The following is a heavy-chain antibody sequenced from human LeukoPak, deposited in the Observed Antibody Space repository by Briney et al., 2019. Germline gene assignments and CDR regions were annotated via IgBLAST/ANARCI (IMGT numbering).Heavy chain of an antibody. J-gene: IGHJ4*02. CDR1: GYTFIDYG. D-gene: IGHD3-16*01. CDR2: ISTLNGNT. Sequence: ASVKVSCKASGYTFIDYGISWVRQAPGQGLEWMGWISTLNGNTNYAQVFQGRVTMTTDTSTSTAYMELRSLRSDDTAVYYCGRALGGEAYWGQGTLVTVSS. CDR3: GRALGGEAY. V-gene: IGHV1-18*01.